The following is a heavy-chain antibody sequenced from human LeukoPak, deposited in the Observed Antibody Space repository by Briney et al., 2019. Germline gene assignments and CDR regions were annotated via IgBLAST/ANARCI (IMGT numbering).Heavy chain of an antibody. CDR2: FDPEDGET. CDR1: GYTLTELS. D-gene: IGHD6-6*01. CDR3: ATDLEAQYSSSSGAFDI. J-gene: IGHJ3*02. Sequence: ASVKVSCKVSGYTLTELSMHWVRQAPGKGLEWMGGFDPEDGETIYAQKFQGRVTMTEDTSTDTAYMELSSLRSEDTAVYYCATDLEAQYSSSSGAFDIWGQGTMVTVSS. V-gene: IGHV1-24*01.